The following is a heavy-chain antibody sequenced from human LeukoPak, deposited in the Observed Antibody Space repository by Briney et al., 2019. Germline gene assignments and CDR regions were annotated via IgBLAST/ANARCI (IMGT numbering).Heavy chain of an antibody. V-gene: IGHV1-46*01. CDR3: ARGTSVLRYFDWLLYPYYGMDV. CDR1: GYTFTSYY. CDR2: INPSGGST. D-gene: IGHD3-9*01. J-gene: IGHJ6*02. Sequence: ASVKVSCKASGYTFTSYYMHWVRQAPGQGLEWMGIINPSGGSTSYAQKFQGRVTMTRDTSTGTVYMELSSLRSEDTAVYYCARGTSVLRYFDWLLYPYYGMDVWGQGTTVTVSS.